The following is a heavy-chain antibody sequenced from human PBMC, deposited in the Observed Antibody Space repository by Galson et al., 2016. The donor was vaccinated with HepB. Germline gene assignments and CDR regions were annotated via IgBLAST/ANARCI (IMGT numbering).Heavy chain of an antibody. V-gene: IGHV1-2*02. D-gene: IGHD4-17*01. CDR2: INPNSGET. CDR3: ATLAYGDAPHDF. J-gene: IGHJ4*02. CDR1: GYTFTGYY. Sequence: SVKVSCKASGYTFTGYYMHWVRQAPGQGLEWMGWINPNSGETNYPQRFQGRLTMTRDTSISTAYMEVSSLRSGDTAVYYCATLAYGDAPHDFWGQGTLVTVSS.